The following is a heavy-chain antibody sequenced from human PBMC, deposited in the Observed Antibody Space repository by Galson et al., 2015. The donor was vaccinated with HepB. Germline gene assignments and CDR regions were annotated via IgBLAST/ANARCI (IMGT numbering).Heavy chain of an antibody. CDR2: MNQDQSKK. Sequence: SLRLSCAASGFTFSTYWMSWVRQAPGRGLEWVATMNQDQSKKYYVDSVKGRFTISRDNAKNSLYLQMNSLRAEDTAVYYCARGSNWGGDYWGQGTLVTVSS. D-gene: IGHD7-27*01. V-gene: IGHV3-7*03. CDR3: ARGSNWGGDY. J-gene: IGHJ4*02. CDR1: GFTFSTYW.